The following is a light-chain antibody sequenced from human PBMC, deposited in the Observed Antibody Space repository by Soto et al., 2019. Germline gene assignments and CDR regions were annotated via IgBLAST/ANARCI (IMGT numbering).Light chain of an antibody. Sequence: EIVLTQSPATLSLSPGERATLSCRASQSVSSYLAWYQQKPGQAPRLLIYDASNTATGIPARFSGSGSGTDFTLTISSLEPEDFAVYYCQQYGSSPNFGGGTKVEIK. V-gene: IGKV3-11*01. J-gene: IGKJ4*01. CDR3: QQYGSSPN. CDR1: QSVSSY. CDR2: DAS.